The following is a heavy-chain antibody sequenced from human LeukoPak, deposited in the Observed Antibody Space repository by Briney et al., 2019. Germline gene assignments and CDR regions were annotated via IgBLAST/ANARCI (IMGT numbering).Heavy chain of an antibody. CDR3: VKGIGSSSSWYWGAYYFDY. V-gene: IGHV3-64D*06. Sequence: GGSLRLSCSASGFTFSSYAMHWVRQAPGKGLEYVSAISSNGGSTYYADSVKGRFTISRDNSKNTLYLQMSSLRAEDTAVYYCVKGIGSSSSWYWGAYYFDYWGQGTLVTVSS. D-gene: IGHD6-13*01. J-gene: IGHJ4*02. CDR2: ISSNGGST. CDR1: GFTFSSYA.